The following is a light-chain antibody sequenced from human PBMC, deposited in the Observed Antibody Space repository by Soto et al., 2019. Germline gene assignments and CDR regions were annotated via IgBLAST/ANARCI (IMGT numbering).Light chain of an antibody. CDR2: KAS. V-gene: IGKV1-5*03. CDR3: QQYNSYSGT. Sequence: DIKMTQSPSTLSASVGDRVTITCRASQSISSWLAWYQQKPGKAPKLLIYKASSLESGVPSRFSGSGSGTEFTITISSLQPDDFATYYCQQYNSYSGTFGQGTKVEIK. CDR1: QSISSW. J-gene: IGKJ1*01.